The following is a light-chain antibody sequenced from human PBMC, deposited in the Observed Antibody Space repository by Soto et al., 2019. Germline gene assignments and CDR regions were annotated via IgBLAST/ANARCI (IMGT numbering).Light chain of an antibody. CDR2: KAS. CDR1: QSISIW. Sequence: DIPMTQSPSTLSASVGDRVTITCRASQSISIWLAWYQQKPGKAPKILIYKASTLQSGVPSRFSGSGSGTEFSLSISRLQPDDLATYYCQQYDGYPLTFGGGTKVEI. CDR3: QQYDGYPLT. V-gene: IGKV1-5*03. J-gene: IGKJ4*01.